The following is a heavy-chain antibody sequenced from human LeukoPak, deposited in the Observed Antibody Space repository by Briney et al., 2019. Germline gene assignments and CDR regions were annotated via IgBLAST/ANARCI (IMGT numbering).Heavy chain of an antibody. Sequence: ASVKVSCKASGYTFTSYDINWVRQATGQGLEWMGWMNPNSGNTGYAQKFQGRVTMTRNTSISTAYMELSSLRSEDTAVYYCARGYCSGGSRYSGFYYYYGMDVWGQGTTVTVSS. J-gene: IGHJ6*02. CDR2: MNPNSGNT. D-gene: IGHD2-15*01. V-gene: IGHV1-8*01. CDR3: ARGYCSGGSRYSGFYYYYGMDV. CDR1: GYTFTSYD.